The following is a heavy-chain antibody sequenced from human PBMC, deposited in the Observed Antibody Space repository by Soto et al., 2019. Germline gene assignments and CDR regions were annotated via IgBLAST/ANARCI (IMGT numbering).Heavy chain of an antibody. CDR1: GGSIYRSGYY. J-gene: IGHJ4*02. CDR3: AGAGWNDDDFYYFDY. D-gene: IGHD1-1*01. CDR2: INHSGST. Sequence: SETLSLTCTVSGGSIYRSGYYWSWIRRPPGKGLEWIGEINHSGSTNYNPSLKSRVTISVDTSKNQFSLKLSSVTAADTAVYYCAGAGWNDDDFYYFDYWGQGTLVTVSS. V-gene: IGHV4-34*01.